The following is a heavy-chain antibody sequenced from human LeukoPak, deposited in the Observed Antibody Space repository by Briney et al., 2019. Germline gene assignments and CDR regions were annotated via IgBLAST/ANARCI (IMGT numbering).Heavy chain of an antibody. CDR3: ARKPMGATSFDS. CDR2: TFYSGST. V-gene: IGHV4-59*01. CDR1: GASITFYH. D-gene: IGHD1-26*01. J-gene: IGHJ4*02. Sequence: PSETLSLTCTVSGASITFYHWGWIRQPPGKGLEWIGYTFYSGSTNYNPSLKSRVAMSVDTSENQFSLKLISVTAADTAVYYCARKPMGATSFDSWGQGTLVTVSS.